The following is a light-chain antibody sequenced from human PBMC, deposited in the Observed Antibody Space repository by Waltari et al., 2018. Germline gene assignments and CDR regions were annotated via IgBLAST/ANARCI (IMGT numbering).Light chain of an antibody. J-gene: IGLJ2*01. Sequence: QSALTQPASVSGSPGQSITISCTGTSRDVGYFNHVSWFQHHPDSAPKLLISDVTGRPSGVSSRFSGSKSVNTASLTISGLQAEDEADYYCSSYTGRGTVIFGGGTKLTVL. CDR1: SRDVGYFNH. CDR3: SSYTGRGTVI. V-gene: IGLV2-14*01. CDR2: DVT.